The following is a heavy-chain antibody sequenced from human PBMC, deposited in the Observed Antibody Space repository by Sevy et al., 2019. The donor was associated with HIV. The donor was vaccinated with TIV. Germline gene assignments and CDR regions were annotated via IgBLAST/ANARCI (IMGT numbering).Heavy chain of an antibody. Sequence: GGSLRLSCAASGFTFTHYGMHWVRQAPGKGLEWVSSISGISNYIYYADSMKGRFTVSRDNARNSLYLQMNSLRAEDTAVYYCARNNCSITNCYMGDVFDIWGQGTMVTVSS. CDR2: ISGISNYI. D-gene: IGHD2-2*02. CDR3: ARNNCSITNCYMGDVFDI. V-gene: IGHV3-21*01. CDR1: GFTFTHYG. J-gene: IGHJ3*02.